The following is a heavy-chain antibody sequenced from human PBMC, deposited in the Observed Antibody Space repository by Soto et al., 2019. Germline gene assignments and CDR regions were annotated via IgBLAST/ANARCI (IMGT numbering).Heavy chain of an antibody. Sequence: PSETLSLTCSVSGASISSGDNSWSWIRQSPGKGLEWIGYIYHSGRTSYNPSLESRVTISVDRSKNQFSLKLTSVTAADSAVYYCARAGGYSYYFDYWGQGTLVTVS. CDR3: ARAGGYSYYFDY. V-gene: IGHV4-30-2*06. D-gene: IGHD3-22*01. CDR1: GASISSGDNS. J-gene: IGHJ4*02. CDR2: IYHSGRT.